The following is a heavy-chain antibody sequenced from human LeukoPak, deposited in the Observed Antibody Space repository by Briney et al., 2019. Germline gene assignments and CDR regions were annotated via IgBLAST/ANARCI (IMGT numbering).Heavy chain of an antibody. V-gene: IGHV3-30*02. CDR3: AKGGEYCRGGSCYDY. Sequence: GGSLRLSCAASGFTFDNYGMHWVRQAPGKGLEWVAFIQYDGSNKYYADSVTGQFTISRDNSKNTLYLQMNSLRPEDTAVYYCAKGGEYCRGGSCYDYWGQGALVTVSS. D-gene: IGHD2-15*01. J-gene: IGHJ4*02. CDR2: IQYDGSNK. CDR1: GFTFDNYG.